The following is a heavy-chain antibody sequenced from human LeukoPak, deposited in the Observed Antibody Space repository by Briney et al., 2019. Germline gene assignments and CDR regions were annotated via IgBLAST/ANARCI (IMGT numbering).Heavy chain of an antibody. D-gene: IGHD2-2*01. CDR3: ARGLGFYCSSTSCYVGALDY. J-gene: IGHJ4*02. CDR2: IYTSGST. CDR1: GGSISSGSYY. Sequence: SETLSLTCTVSGGSISSGSYYWSWIRQPAGKGLECIGRIYTSGSTNYNPSLKSRVTISVDTSKNQFSLKLSSVTAADTAVYYCARGLGFYCSSTSCYVGALDYWGQGTLVTVSS. V-gene: IGHV4-61*02.